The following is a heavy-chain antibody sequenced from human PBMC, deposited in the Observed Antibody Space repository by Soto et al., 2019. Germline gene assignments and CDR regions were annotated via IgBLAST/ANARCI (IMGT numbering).Heavy chain of an antibody. CDR3: ARLLKIGYCSGGSCYYYYYYMDV. J-gene: IGHJ6*03. CDR1: GGSISSYY. V-gene: IGHV4-59*08. Sequence: SETLSLTCTVSGGSISSYYWSWIRQPPGKGLEWIGYIYYSGSTNYNPSLKSRVTISVDTSKNQFSLKLGPVTAADTAVYYCARLLKIGYCSGGSCYYYYYYMDVWGKGTTVTVSS. D-gene: IGHD2-15*01. CDR2: IYYSGST.